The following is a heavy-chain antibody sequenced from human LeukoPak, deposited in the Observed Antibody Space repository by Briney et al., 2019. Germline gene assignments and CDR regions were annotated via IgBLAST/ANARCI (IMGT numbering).Heavy chain of an antibody. CDR1: GFTFSDYS. CDR3: ADTKTFYYETSSYPYYYYYYYMNV. Sequence: GGSLRLSCAASGFTFSDYSMNWVRQAPGQGLEWISYIGSSSATVYYADSVKGRFTVSRDNAKKSLYLQMNSLRVEDSAVYYCADTKTFYYETSSYPYYYYYYYMNVWGRGTTVTVSS. J-gene: IGHJ6*03. D-gene: IGHD3-22*01. V-gene: IGHV3-48*01. CDR2: IGSSSATV.